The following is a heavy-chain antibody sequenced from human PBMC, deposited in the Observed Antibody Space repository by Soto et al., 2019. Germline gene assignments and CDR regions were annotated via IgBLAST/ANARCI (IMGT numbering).Heavy chain of an antibody. CDR2: INNDGSGT. V-gene: IGHV3-74*01. J-gene: IGHJ4*02. Sequence: EVQLVESGGGLVQPGGSLRLSCAVSGFTFSNYWMHWVRQVPGKGLVWVSRINNDGSGTSYADSVKGRFTISRDNAKNTLYLQMNSLRAEETAVYYCGSVFEYWGQGTLVTVSS. CDR1: GFTFSNYW. CDR3: GSVFEY.